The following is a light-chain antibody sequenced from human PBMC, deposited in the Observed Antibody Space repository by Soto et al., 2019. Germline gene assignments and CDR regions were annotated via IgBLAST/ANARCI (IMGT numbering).Light chain of an antibody. CDR1: SSDVGGYNY. Sequence: QSALTQPASVSGSPGQSITISCTGTSSDVGGYNYVSWYQQYPGKAPKLMIYGVSNRPSGVSDRFSGSKSGNTASLTISGLQAEDEAEYYCTSCTSSSTDVVFGGGTKLTVL. J-gene: IGLJ2*01. CDR2: GVS. V-gene: IGLV2-14*03. CDR3: TSCTSSSTDVV.